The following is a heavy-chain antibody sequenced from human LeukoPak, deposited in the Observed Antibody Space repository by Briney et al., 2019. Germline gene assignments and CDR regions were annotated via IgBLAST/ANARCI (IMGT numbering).Heavy chain of an antibody. V-gene: IGHV1-69*13. CDR1: GGTFSSYA. D-gene: IGHD3-22*01. CDR2: IIPTFGTA. J-gene: IGHJ6*02. Sequence: ASVNVSCKASGGTFSSYAISWVRQAPGQGLEWMGGIIPTFGTANYAQKFQGRVTITADESTSTAYMELSSLRSEDTAVYYCARFSRVDSSGYYGLYYYGMDVWGQGTTVTVSS. CDR3: ARFSRVDSSGYYGLYYYGMDV.